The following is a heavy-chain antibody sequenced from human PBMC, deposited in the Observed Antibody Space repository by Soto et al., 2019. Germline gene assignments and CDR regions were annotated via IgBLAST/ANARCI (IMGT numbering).Heavy chain of an antibody. CDR1: GGSISSGGYS. CDR2: MYHSGST. Sequence: SETLSLTCAVSGGSISSGGYSWSWIRQPPGKGLEWIGYMYHSGSTYYNPSLKSRVTISIDRSKNQFSLKLSSVTAADTAVYYCARRLPGDYGHWFDPWGQGILVTVSS. V-gene: IGHV4-30-2*01. CDR3: ARRLPGDYGHWFDP. J-gene: IGHJ5*02. D-gene: IGHD4-17*01.